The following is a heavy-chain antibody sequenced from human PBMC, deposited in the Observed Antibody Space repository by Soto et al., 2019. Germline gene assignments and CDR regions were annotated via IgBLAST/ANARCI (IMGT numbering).Heavy chain of an antibody. J-gene: IGHJ6*02. V-gene: IGHV4-59*08. CDR2: IYYSGST. Sequence: PSETLALTCTVSGDSISSYYWSWIRQPPGKGLEWIGYIYYSGSTNYNPSLKSRVTISVDTSKNQFSLKLSSVTAADTAVYYCARDLSGYGMDVWGQGTTVTVSS. CDR1: GDSISSYY. D-gene: IGHD3-16*02. CDR3: ARDLSGYGMDV.